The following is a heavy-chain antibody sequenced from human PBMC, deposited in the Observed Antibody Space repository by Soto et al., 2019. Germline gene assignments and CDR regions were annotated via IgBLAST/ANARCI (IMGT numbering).Heavy chain of an antibody. CDR1: GGSVSSGSYY. CDR3: ARDRLVWPVTTHWFDP. J-gene: IGHJ5*02. D-gene: IGHD4-4*01. CDR2: IYYSGST. V-gene: IGHV4-61*01. Sequence: SETLSLTCTVSGGSVSSGSYYWSWIRQPPGKGLEWIGYIYYSGSTNYNPSLKSRVTISVDTSKNQFSLKLSSVTAADTAVYYCARDRLVWPVTTHWFDPWGQGTLVTVSS.